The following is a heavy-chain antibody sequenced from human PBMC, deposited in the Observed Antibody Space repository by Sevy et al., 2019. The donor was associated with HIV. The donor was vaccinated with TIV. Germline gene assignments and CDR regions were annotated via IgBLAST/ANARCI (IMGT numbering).Heavy chain of an antibody. CDR2: IYYNGHI. J-gene: IGHJ4*02. Sequence: SETLSLTCTVSGGSITSLHWNWIRQPPGKGLEWIANIYYNGHINYTPSLKSRVTLSLDTSKNQFSLSLSSVTAADTAMYYCAGENAWGRGYSWGQGTLVTVSS. CDR1: GGSITSLH. V-gene: IGHV4-59*08. D-gene: IGHD1-26*01. CDR3: AGENAWGRGYS.